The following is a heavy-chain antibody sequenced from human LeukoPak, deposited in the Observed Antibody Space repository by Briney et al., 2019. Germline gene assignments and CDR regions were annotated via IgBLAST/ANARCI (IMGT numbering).Heavy chain of an antibody. J-gene: IGHJ6*03. CDR2: INPNSGGT. Sequence: VASVKVSCKASGYTFTGYYIHWVRQAPGQGLEWMGWINPNSGGTNYAQKFQGRVTMTRDTSISTAYMELSRLRSDDTAVYYCARRVENYYYYYMDVWGKGTTVTVSS. V-gene: IGHV1-2*02. D-gene: IGHD1-1*01. CDR3: ARRVENYYYYYMDV. CDR1: GYTFTGYY.